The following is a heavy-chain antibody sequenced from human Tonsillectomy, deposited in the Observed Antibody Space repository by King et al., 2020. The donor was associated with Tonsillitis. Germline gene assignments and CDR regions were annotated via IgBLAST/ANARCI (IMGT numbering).Heavy chain of an antibody. CDR1: GFTFSSHW. V-gene: IGHV3-7*01. CDR3: ARDGRLLFY. CDR2: INPDGREE. J-gene: IGHJ4*02. D-gene: IGHD1-26*01. Sequence: VQLVESGGGLVQPGGSLRLSCTASGFTFSSHWMSWVRQAPGKGLEYVANINPDGREENYVDSVKGRFTISRDNAKNSLYLQMHSLRAEDSAVYYCARDGRLLFYWGQGTLVTVSS.